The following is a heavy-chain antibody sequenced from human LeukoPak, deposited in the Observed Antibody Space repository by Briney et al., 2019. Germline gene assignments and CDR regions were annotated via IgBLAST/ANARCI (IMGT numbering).Heavy chain of an antibody. J-gene: IGHJ4*02. D-gene: IGHD2-21*01. CDR3: ARGMAFVD. CDR2: MHHSGIT. Sequence: SETLSLTCTVSGYSISSGYYWGWIRQPPEKGLEWIGSMHHSGITYYNPSLKSRASISVDTSKNQFSLRLSSVTAADTAVYYCARGMAFVDWGQGTLVTVSS. CDR1: GYSISSGYY. V-gene: IGHV4-38-2*02.